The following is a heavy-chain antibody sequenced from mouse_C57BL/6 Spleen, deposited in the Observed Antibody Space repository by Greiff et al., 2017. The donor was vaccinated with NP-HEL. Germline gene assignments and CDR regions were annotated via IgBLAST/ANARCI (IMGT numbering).Heavy chain of an antibody. Sequence: EVHLVESGGGLVQPKGSLKLSCAASGFSFNTYAMNWVRQAPGKGLEWVARIRSKSNNYATYYADSVKDRFTISRDDSESMLYLQMNNLKTEDTARYYCVREYYGSGTMDYWGQGTSVTVSS. V-gene: IGHV10-1*01. CDR1: GFSFNTYA. CDR2: IRSKSNNYAT. D-gene: IGHD1-1*01. J-gene: IGHJ4*01. CDR3: VREYYGSGTMDY.